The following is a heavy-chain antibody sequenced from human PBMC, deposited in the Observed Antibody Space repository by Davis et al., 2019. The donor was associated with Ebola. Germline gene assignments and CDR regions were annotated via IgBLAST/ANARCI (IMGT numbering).Heavy chain of an antibody. Sequence: MPGGSLRLSCTVSGGSISSYYWSWIRQPPGKGLEWIGYIYYSGSTNYNPSLKSRVTISVDTSKNQFSLKLSSVTAADTAVYYCARRLIALARKGSPRIDSWGQGILITVSS. CDR3: ARRLIALARKGSPRIDS. V-gene: IGHV4-59*12. J-gene: IGHJ4*02. CDR2: IYYSGST. D-gene: IGHD2-8*02. CDR1: GGSISSYY.